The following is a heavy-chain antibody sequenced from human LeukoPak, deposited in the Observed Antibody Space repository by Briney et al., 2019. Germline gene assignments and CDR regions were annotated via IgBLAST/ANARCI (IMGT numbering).Heavy chain of an antibody. D-gene: IGHD6-13*01. Sequence: ASVKVSCKASGYTFTSYDINWVRQATGQGLEWMGIINPSGGSTSYAQKFQGRVTMTRDTSTSTVYMELSSLRSEDTAVYYCATEPRGVAAAGTIPFDYWGQGTLVTVSS. V-gene: IGHV1-46*01. CDR2: INPSGGST. J-gene: IGHJ4*02. CDR3: ATEPRGVAAAGTIPFDY. CDR1: GYTFTSYD.